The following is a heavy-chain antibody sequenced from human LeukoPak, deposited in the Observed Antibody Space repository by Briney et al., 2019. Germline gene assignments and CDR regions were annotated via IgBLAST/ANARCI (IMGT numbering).Heavy chain of an antibody. CDR3: ARGGGWGYYYYGMDV. J-gene: IGHJ6*02. CDR2: IYYGGST. V-gene: IGHV4-59*01. D-gene: IGHD1-26*01. CDR1: GGSISSYY. Sequence: SETLSLTCTVSGGSISSYYWSWIRQPPGKGLEWIGYIYYGGSTNYNPSLKSRVTISVDTSKNQFSLKLSSVTAADTAVYYCARGGGWGYYYYGMDVWGQGTTVTVSS.